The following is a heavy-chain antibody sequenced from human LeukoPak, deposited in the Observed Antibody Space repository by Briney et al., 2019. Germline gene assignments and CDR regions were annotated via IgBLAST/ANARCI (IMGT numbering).Heavy chain of an antibody. Sequence: GASVKVSCKASGGTFSRYAISWVRQAPGQGLEWRRGIIPIFGTANYAQKLQGRVTITTDESTRTANMELRSVRCEHTAGYYCARGANRDGDHGADYWGQGTLVTVSS. CDR1: GGTFSRYA. CDR2: IIPIFGTA. J-gene: IGHJ4*02. V-gene: IGHV1-69*05. D-gene: IGHD5-24*01. CDR3: ARGANRDGDHGADY.